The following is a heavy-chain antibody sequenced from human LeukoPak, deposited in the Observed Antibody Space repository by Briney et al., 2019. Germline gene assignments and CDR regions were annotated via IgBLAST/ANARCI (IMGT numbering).Heavy chain of an antibody. V-gene: IGHV4-59*08. CDR3: ARAVGYFDWLPLFDY. Sequence: PSETLSLTCTVSGGSISTYYWSWIRQPPGKGLEWIGYIYYSGSTNYNPSLKSRVTMSVDTSKNQFHPKLSSVTAADTAVYYCARAVGYFDWLPLFDYWGQGTLATVSS. CDR2: IYYSGST. D-gene: IGHD3-9*01. CDR1: GGSISTYY. J-gene: IGHJ4*02.